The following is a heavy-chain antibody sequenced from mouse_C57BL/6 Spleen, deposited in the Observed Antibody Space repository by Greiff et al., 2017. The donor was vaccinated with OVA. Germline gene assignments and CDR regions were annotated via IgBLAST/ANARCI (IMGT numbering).Heavy chain of an antibody. CDR1: GYTFTSYW. J-gene: IGHJ3*01. V-gene: IGHV1-69*01. D-gene: IGHD1-1*01. Sequence: QVQLQQSGAELVMPGASVKLSCKASGYTFTSYWMHWVKQRPGQGLEWIGEIDPSDSYTNYNQKFKGKSTLTVDKSSCTAYMQLSSLTSEDSAVYYCARGYYGSSSWFAYWGQGTLVTVSA. CDR2: IDPSDSYT. CDR3: ARGYYGSSSWFAY.